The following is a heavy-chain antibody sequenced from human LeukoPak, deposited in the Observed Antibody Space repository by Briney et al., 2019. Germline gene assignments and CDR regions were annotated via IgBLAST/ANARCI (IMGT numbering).Heavy chain of an antibody. CDR1: GVSFSGYY. D-gene: IGHD5-18*01. J-gene: IGHJ6*02. CDR2: INHSGST. CDR3: ARAPTRGYSYGFYYYYYGMDV. V-gene: IGHV4-34*01. Sequence: PSETLSLTCAVYGVSFSGYYWSWIRQPPGKGLEWIGEINHSGSTNYNPSLKSRVTISVDTSKNQFSLKLSSVTAADTAVYYCARAPTRGYSYGFYYYYYGMDVWGQGTTVTVSS.